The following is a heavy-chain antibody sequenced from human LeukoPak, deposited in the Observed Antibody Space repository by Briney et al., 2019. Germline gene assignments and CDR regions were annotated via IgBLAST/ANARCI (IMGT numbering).Heavy chain of an antibody. V-gene: IGHV3-30*18. Sequence: PGGSLRLSCAASGFTFSSYGMHWVRQAPGKGLEWVAVISYDGSNKYYADSVKGRFTISRDNSKNTLYLQMNSLRAEDTAVYYCAKDFGTANRGIYYYYYMDVWGKGTTVTVSS. CDR1: GFTFSSYG. D-gene: IGHD1-7*01. CDR3: AKDFGTANRGIYYYYYMDV. J-gene: IGHJ6*03. CDR2: ISYDGSNK.